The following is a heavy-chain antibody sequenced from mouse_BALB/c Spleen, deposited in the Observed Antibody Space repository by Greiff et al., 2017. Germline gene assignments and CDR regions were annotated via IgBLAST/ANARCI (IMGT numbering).Heavy chain of an antibody. CDR2: ISYSGST. V-gene: IGHV3-8*02. CDR3: ARRSGLLVVESYAMDY. J-gene: IGHJ4*01. CDR1: GDSITSGY. Sequence: EVQLQESGPSLVKPSQTLSLTCSVTGDSITSGYWNWIRKFPGNKLEYMGYISYSGSTYYNPSLKSRISITRDTSKNQYYLQLNSVTTEDTATYYCARRSGLLVVESYAMDYWGQGTSVTVSS. D-gene: IGHD1-1*01.